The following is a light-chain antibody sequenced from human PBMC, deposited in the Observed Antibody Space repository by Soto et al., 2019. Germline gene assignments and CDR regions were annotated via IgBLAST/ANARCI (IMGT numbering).Light chain of an antibody. Sequence: DIVMTQSPLSLPVTPGEPASISCRSSQSLLHSNGYNYLDWYLQKPGQPPQLLIYLGSNRASGVPDRFSGSGSGTDFTLKISRVEAEDVGVYYCMQALQTRTFG. CDR2: LGS. CDR3: MQALQTRT. CDR1: QSLLHSNGYNY. J-gene: IGKJ1*01. V-gene: IGKV2-28*01.